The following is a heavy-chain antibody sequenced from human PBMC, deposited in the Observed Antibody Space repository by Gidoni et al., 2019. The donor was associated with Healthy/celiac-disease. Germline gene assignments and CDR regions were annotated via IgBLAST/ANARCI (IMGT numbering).Heavy chain of an antibody. CDR2: IYHSGST. D-gene: IGHD4-17*01. Sequence: QLQLQESGSGLVKPSQTLSLTCAVSGGSISSGGYSWSWIRQPPGKGLEWIGYIYHSGSTYYNPSLKSRVTISVDRSKNQFSLKLSSVTAADTAVYYCARGHGDKGGFDYWGQGTLVTVSS. J-gene: IGHJ4*02. V-gene: IGHV4-30-2*01. CDR3: ARGHGDKGGFDY. CDR1: GGSISSGGYS.